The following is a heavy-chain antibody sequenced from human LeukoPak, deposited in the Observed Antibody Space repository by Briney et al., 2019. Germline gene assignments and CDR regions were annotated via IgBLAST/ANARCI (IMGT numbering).Heavy chain of an antibody. CDR1: GGSFSGYY. Sequence: SETLSLTCAVYGGSFSGYYWSWIRQPPGKGLEWIGEINHSGSTNYNPSLKSRVTMSVDTSKNQFSLKLSSVTAADTAVYYCARDSNALMVRGVTWFDPWGQGTLVTVSS. J-gene: IGHJ5*02. CDR2: INHSGST. V-gene: IGHV4-34*01. D-gene: IGHD3-10*01. CDR3: ARDSNALMVRGVTWFDP.